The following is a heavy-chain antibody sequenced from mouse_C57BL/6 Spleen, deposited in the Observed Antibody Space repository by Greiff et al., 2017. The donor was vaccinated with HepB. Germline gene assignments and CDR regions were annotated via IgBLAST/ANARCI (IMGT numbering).Heavy chain of an antibody. CDR1: GFNIKDDY. D-gene: IGHD1-1*01. CDR3: TTGGGSSSPFAY. J-gene: IGHJ3*01. Sequence: VQLQQSGAELVRPGASVKLSCTASGFNIKDDYMHWVKQRPEQGLEWIGWIDPENGDTEYASKFQGKATITADTSSNTAYLQLSSLTSEDTAVYYCTTGGGSSSPFAYWGQGTLVTVSA. CDR2: IDPENGDT. V-gene: IGHV14-4*01.